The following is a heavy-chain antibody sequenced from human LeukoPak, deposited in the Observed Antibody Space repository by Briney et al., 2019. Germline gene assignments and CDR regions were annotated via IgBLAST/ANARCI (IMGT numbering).Heavy chain of an antibody. D-gene: IGHD6-13*01. CDR3: ARDLGQQLVRRVLGDY. CDR1: GYTFTSHY. J-gene: IGHJ4*02. CDR2: INPNSGGT. V-gene: IGHV1-2*06. Sequence: GASVKVSCKASGYTFTSHYMHWVRQAPGQGLEWMGRINPNSGGTNYAQKFQGRVTMTRDTSISTAYMELSRLRSDDTAVYYCARDLGQQLVRRVLGDYWGQGTLVTVSS.